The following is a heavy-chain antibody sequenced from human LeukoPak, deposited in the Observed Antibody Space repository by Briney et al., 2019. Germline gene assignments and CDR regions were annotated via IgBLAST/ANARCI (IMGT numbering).Heavy chain of an antibody. CDR1: GFTFSSYW. CDR2: INSDGSST. J-gene: IGHJ4*02. D-gene: IGHD1-14*01. Sequence: PGGSLRLSCAASGFTFSSYWMHWARQAPGKGLVWVSRINSDGSSTTYADSVKGRFTISRDNAKNTLYLQMNSLRAEDTAVYYCVREPQAEYYFDYWGQGTLVTVSS. V-gene: IGHV3-74*01. CDR3: VREPQAEYYFDY.